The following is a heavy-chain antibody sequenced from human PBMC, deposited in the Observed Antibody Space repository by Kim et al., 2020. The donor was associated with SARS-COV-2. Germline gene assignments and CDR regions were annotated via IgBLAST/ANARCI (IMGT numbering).Heavy chain of an antibody. CDR2: IGTTSTYT. J-gene: IGHJ3*02. CDR1: GFAFSAYY. CDR3: ARPKGYCSGASCEGAFDI. D-gene: IGHD2-15*01. Sequence: GGSLRLSCAAPGFAFSAYYMHWIRQAPGKGLEWVSYIGTTSTYTKYADSVKGRFTISRDNANNSLYLQMNSLRAEDTAVYYCARPKGYCSGASCEGAFDIWGKGTMVTVTS. V-gene: IGHV3-11*03.